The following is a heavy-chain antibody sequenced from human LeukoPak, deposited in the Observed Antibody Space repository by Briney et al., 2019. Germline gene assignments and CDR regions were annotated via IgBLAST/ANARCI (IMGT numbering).Heavy chain of an antibody. Sequence: PSQTLSLTCIVSGGSISRGSYYWSWIRQPPGKGLEWIGYIYYSGSTNYNPSLKSRVTISVDTSKNQFSLKLSSVTAADTAVYYCARLGGGDYAFDIWGQGTMVTVSS. D-gene: IGHD2-21*02. V-gene: IGHV4-61*01. CDR3: ARLGGGDYAFDI. CDR2: IYYSGST. J-gene: IGHJ3*02. CDR1: GGSISRGSYY.